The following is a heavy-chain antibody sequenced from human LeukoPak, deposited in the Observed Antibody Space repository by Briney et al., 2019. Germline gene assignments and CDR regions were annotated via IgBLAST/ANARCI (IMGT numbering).Heavy chain of an antibody. V-gene: IGHV6-1*01. CDR1: GDSVSSNSAA. CDR2: TYYRSKWYN. CDR3: ARDDINSGSYYPWGVDF. D-gene: IGHD1-26*01. J-gene: IGHJ4*02. Sequence: SQTLSLTCAISGDSVSSNSAAWNWIRRSPSRGLEWLGRTYYRSKWYNDYAISVKSRITLNPDTSKNQFSLQLNSVTPEDTAVYYCARDDINSGSYYPWGVDFWGRGTLVTVSA.